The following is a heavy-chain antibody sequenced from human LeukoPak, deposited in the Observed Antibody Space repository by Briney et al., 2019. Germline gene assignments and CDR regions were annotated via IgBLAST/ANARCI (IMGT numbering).Heavy chain of an antibody. Sequence: GGSLRLSCAASGFTFSSYSMNWVRQAPGKGLEWVSSISSSSSYIYYADSVKGRFTISRDNAKNSLYLQMNSLRAEDTAVYYCARPTRPHNYFDYWGQGTLVTVSS. J-gene: IGHJ4*02. CDR2: ISSSSSYI. V-gene: IGHV3-21*04. CDR1: GFTFSSYS. CDR3: ARPTRPHNYFDY.